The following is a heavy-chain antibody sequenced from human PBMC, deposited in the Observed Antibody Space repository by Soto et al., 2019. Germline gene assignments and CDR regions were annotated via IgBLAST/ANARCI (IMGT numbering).Heavy chain of an antibody. V-gene: IGHV4-30-4*01. Sequence: SETLSLTCTVSGGSISSGDYYWSWIRQPPGKGLEWIGYIYYSGSTYYNPSLKSRVTISVDTSKNQFSLKLSSVTAADTAVYYCARDHIINRNYYYYYGMDVWGQGTTVTVS. J-gene: IGHJ6*02. CDR2: IYYSGST. CDR3: ARDHIINRNYYYYYGMDV. CDR1: GGSISSGDYY.